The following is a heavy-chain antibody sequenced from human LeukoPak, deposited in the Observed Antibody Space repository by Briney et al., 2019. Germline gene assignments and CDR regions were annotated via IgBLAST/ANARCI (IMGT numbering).Heavy chain of an antibody. CDR3: ARRGMDV. CDR2: INAGNGNT. Sequence: RLEWMGWINAGNGNTKYSQKFQGRVTITRDTSASTAYMELSSLRSEDTAVYYCARRGMDVWGQGTTVTVSS. V-gene: IGHV1-3*01. J-gene: IGHJ6*02.